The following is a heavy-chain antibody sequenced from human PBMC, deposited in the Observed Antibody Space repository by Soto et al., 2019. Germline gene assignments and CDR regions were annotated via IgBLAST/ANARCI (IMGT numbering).Heavy chain of an antibody. CDR2: ISGYNGDT. Sequence: QVHLVQSGAEVRQPGASVKVPCRASGYTFSTYGISWVPQAPGQGLEWMGWISGYNGDTNYAQKVQGRLTMTTDTSTRTAYMELRSLRSDDTAVYYCARDRQLAAAGTFFDYWGQGTLVTVSS. V-gene: IGHV1-18*01. D-gene: IGHD6-13*01. J-gene: IGHJ4*02. CDR1: GYTFSTYG. CDR3: ARDRQLAAAGTFFDY.